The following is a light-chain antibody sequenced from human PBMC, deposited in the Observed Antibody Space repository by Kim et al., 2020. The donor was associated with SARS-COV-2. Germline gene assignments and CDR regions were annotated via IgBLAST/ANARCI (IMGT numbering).Light chain of an antibody. CDR3: AAWDDSLSGLYV. CDR2: RNN. J-gene: IGLJ1*01. Sequence: QSVLTQPPSASGTPGHRVTISCSGSSSNIGSNYVYWYQQLPGTAPKLLIYRNNQRPSGVPDRFSGSKSGTSASLAISGLRSEDEADYYCAAWDDSLSGLYVFGTGTKVTVL. V-gene: IGLV1-47*01. CDR1: SSNIGSNY.